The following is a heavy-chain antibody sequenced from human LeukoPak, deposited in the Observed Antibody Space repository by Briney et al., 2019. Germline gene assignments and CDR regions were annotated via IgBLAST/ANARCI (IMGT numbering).Heavy chain of an antibody. Sequence: GGSLRLSCAASGFTFSSYAMHWVRQAPGKGLEWVAVISYDGSNKYYADSVKGRFTISRDNSKNTLYLQMNSLRAEDTAVYYCARDPFWRGVDAFDIWGQGTMVTVSS. J-gene: IGHJ3*02. CDR3: ARDPFWRGVDAFDI. CDR1: GFTFSSYA. CDR2: ISYDGSNK. V-gene: IGHV3-30*04. D-gene: IGHD3-3*01.